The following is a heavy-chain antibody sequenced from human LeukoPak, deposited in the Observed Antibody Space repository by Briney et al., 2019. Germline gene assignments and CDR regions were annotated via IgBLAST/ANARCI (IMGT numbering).Heavy chain of an antibody. Sequence: GSSVKVSCKASGGTFSSYAISWVRQAPGQGLEWMGGIIPIFGTANYAQKFQGRVTITADESTSTAYMELSSLRSEDTAVYYCAREMGPGYCSSTSCHTYYFDYWGQGTLVTVSS. CDR3: AREMGPGYCSSTSCHTYYFDY. CDR2: IIPIFGTA. V-gene: IGHV1-69*01. J-gene: IGHJ4*02. D-gene: IGHD2-2*01. CDR1: GGTFSSYA.